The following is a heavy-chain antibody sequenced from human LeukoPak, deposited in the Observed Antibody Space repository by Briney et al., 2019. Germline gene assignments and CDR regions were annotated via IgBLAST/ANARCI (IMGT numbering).Heavy chain of an antibody. CDR1: GFTFSNYA. CDR2: VSGSGGST. V-gene: IGHV3-23*01. D-gene: IGHD3-22*01. CDR3: ARDSRQDYYDSSGYLWFAFDI. J-gene: IGHJ3*02. Sequence: GGSLRLSCAVSGFTFSNYAMSWVRQAPGKGLDWVSSVSGSGGSTYYADSVKGRFTISRDNSKNTLYLQMNSLRAEDTAVYYCARDSRQDYYDSSGYLWFAFDIWGQGTMVTVSS.